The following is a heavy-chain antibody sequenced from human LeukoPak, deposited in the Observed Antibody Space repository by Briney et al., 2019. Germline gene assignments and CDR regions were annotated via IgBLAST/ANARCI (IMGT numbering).Heavy chain of an antibody. Sequence: PSETLSLTCTVSGGSISSSSYYWGWIRQPPGKGLEWIGSIYYSGSTYYNPSLKSRVTISVDTSKNQFSLKLSSVTAADTAVYYCARDARIAAAGFSRGVDYWGQGTLVTVSS. CDR1: GGSISSSSYY. D-gene: IGHD6-13*01. CDR3: ARDARIAAAGFSRGVDY. V-gene: IGHV4-39*07. J-gene: IGHJ4*02. CDR2: IYYSGST.